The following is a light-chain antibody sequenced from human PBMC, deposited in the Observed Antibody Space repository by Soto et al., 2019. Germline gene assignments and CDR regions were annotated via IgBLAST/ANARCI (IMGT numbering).Light chain of an antibody. CDR1: SSNIGAGYE. CDR3: QSYDSSLSGYV. J-gene: IGLJ1*01. Sequence: QSVPTQPPSVSEAPGQRVTISCTGSSSNIGAGYEAHWYQQVPGTAPKLLIYEHNNRPSGVPDRFSGSKSGTSASLAITGLQAEDEAEYYCQSYDSSLSGYVFGTGTKLTVL. V-gene: IGLV1-40*01. CDR2: EHN.